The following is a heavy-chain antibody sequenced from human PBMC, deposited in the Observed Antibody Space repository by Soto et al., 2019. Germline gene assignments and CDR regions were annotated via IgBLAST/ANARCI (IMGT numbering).Heavy chain of an antibody. Sequence: SETLSLTCTVSGGSLSSSSYYWGWIRQPPGKGLEWIGRIYYSGSTYYNPSLKSRVTISVDTSKNQFSLKLSSVTAADTAVYYCARAFRLRWHYYYYYMDVWGKGTTVTVSS. CDR1: GGSLSSSSYY. CDR2: IYYSGST. D-gene: IGHD4-17*01. J-gene: IGHJ6*03. V-gene: IGHV4-39*01. CDR3: ARAFRLRWHYYYYYMDV.